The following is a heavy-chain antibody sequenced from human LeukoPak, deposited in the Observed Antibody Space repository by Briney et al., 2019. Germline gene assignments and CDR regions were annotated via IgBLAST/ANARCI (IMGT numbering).Heavy chain of an antibody. Sequence: PSETLSLTCTDSGGSISSGGYYWSWIRQHPGKGLEWIGYIYYSGSTYYTPSLKSRVTISVDTSKNQFSLKLNSVTAADTAVYYCARDSGDWFDPWGQGTLVTVSS. CDR2: IYYSGST. CDR3: ARDSGDWFDP. J-gene: IGHJ5*02. V-gene: IGHV4-31*03. CDR1: GGSISSGGYY.